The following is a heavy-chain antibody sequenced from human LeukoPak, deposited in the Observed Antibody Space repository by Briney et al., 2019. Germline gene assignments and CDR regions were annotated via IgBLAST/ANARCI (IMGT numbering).Heavy chain of an antibody. V-gene: IGHV4-34*01. CDR3: ARASGYCTNGVCYRLNWFDP. CDR2: INHSGST. J-gene: IGHJ5*02. CDR1: AGSIRSYH. D-gene: IGHD2-8*01. Sequence: SETLSLTCTVSAGSIRSYHWNWIRQPPGKGLEWIGEINHSGSTNYNPSLKSRVTISVDTSKNQFSLKLSSVTAADTAVYYCARASGYCTNGVCYRLNWFDPWGQGTLVTVSS.